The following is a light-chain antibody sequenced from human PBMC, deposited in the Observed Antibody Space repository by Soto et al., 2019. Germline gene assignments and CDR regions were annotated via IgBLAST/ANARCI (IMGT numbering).Light chain of an antibody. V-gene: IGLV2-14*01. CDR3: SSYASSSTVI. CDR1: NNEVGAYNY. Sequence: QSVLTQPASVSGSPGQSITISCTGTNNEVGAYNYVSWYQQHPVKAPKLMIYDVSSRPSGISNRFSGSKSGNTASLTISGVQAEDEADYYCSSYASSSTVIFGGGTKVTVL. J-gene: IGLJ2*01. CDR2: DVS.